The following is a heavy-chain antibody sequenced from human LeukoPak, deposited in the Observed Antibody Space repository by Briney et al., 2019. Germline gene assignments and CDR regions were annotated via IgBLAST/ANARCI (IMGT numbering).Heavy chain of an antibody. D-gene: IGHD2-21*01. J-gene: IGHJ4*02. CDR1: GFTFSDSR. Sequence: GRSLRLSCAASGFTFSDSRMHWVRQAPGKGLEWVAVISYDGSDKFYADSVKGRFTISGDNSRNTMYLQMNSLRAEDTAVYYCARDRSELCSDYWGQGTLVTVSS. CDR3: ARDRSELCSDY. V-gene: IGHV3-33*05. CDR2: ISYDGSDK.